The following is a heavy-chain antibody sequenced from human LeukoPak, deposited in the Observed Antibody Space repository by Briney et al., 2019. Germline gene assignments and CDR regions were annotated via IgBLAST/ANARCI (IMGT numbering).Heavy chain of an antibody. CDR2: IYHSGST. D-gene: IGHD1-26*01. CDR3: ARRNVGATPRAHFDY. V-gene: IGHV4-38-2*02. CDR1: GYSISSGYY. Sequence: SETLSLTCTVSGYSISSGYYWGWIRQPPGKGLEWIGSIYHSGSTYYNPSLKSRVTISVDTSKNQFSPKLSSVTAADTAVYYCARRNVGATPRAHFDYWGQGTLVTVSS. J-gene: IGHJ4*02.